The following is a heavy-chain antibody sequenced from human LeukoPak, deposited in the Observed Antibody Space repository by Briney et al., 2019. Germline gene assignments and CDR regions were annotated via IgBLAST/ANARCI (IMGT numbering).Heavy chain of an antibody. Sequence: SETLSLTCTFSGDSISNYYWSWIRQSPGKGLEWIGYVYYSGNSNYNPSLKSRVTMSVDTSKNQFSLMLSSVTAADTAVYYCARDLAAAGGPIDYWGQGTLVTVSS. CDR3: ARDLAAAGGPIDY. CDR1: GDSISNYY. J-gene: IGHJ4*02. V-gene: IGHV4-59*12. CDR2: VYYSGNS. D-gene: IGHD6-13*01.